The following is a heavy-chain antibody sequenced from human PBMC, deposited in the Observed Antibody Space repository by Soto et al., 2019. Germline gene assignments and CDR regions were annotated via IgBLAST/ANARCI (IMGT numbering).Heavy chain of an antibody. CDR1: GYTFTRYA. Sequence: ASVKVSCKGSGYTFTRYAMHWVRQAPGQRLEWMGWINGGNGNTKYSRMFRGRVTITRDTSASTAYMELRSLRSEDTAVYYCARDWTYYDILTGSFVPRQFDPWGQGTLVTVSS. CDR3: ARDWTYYDILTGSFVPRQFDP. D-gene: IGHD3-9*01. V-gene: IGHV1-3*01. J-gene: IGHJ5*02. CDR2: INGGNGNT.